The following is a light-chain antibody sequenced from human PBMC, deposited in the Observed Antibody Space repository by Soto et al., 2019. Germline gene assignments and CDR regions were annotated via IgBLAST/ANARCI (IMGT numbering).Light chain of an antibody. CDR3: QQYKNWPPIT. CDR1: QAISSN. Sequence: DIVMTQSPATLSVSRGERTTLSCRANQAISSNLAWYQQKPGQAPRLLIYGASTRATGIPARFSGSGSGTEFTLTISSLQSEDFAVYYCQQYKNWPPITFGQGTRLEIK. J-gene: IGKJ5*01. CDR2: GAS. V-gene: IGKV3-15*01.